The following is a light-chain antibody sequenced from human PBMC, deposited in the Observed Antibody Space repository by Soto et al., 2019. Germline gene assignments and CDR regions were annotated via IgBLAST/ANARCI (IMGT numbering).Light chain of an antibody. V-gene: IGKV1-9*01. CDR2: AAS. J-gene: IGKJ1*01. Sequence: DIHMTQSPSSLSASVGDRVPITCRDSQGISSYLAWYQQKPGKAPKLLIYAASTLQSGVPSRFSGSGSGTDFTLTISCLQSEDFATYYCQQYYSYPRTLGDGTKVDIK. CDR1: QGISSY. CDR3: QQYYSYPRT.